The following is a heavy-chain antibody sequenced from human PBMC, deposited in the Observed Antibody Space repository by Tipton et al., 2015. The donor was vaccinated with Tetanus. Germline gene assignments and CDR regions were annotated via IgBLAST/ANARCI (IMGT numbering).Heavy chain of an antibody. D-gene: IGHD3-22*01. J-gene: IGHJ4*02. CDR3: AKGAYYYDSSGYYLLDY. CDR2: ISGSGGST. V-gene: IGHV3-23*01. Sequence: GSLRLSCAASGFTFSSYAMSWVRQAPGKGLEWVSAISGSGGSTYYADSVKGRFTISRDNSRNTLYLQMNSLRAEDTAVYYCAKGAYYYDSSGYYLLDYWGQGTLVTVSS. CDR1: GFTFSSYA.